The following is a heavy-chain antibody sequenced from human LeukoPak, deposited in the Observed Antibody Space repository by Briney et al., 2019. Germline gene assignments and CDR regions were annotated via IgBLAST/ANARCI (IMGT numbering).Heavy chain of an antibody. Sequence: SETLSLTCTVSGGSISSGSYYWGWIRQPPGKGLEWIGSIYYSGSTYYNPSLKSRVTISVDTSKNQFSLKLSSVTAADTAVYYCARGGYYYGSGTIDPIAFDIWGQGTMVTVSS. D-gene: IGHD3-10*01. CDR3: ARGGYYYGSGTIDPIAFDI. J-gene: IGHJ3*02. CDR1: GGSISSGSYY. V-gene: IGHV4-39*01. CDR2: IYYSGST.